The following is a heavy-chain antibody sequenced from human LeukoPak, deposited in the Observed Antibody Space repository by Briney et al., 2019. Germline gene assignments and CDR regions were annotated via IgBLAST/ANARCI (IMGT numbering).Heavy chain of an antibody. CDR1: GFTFSSCA. CDR2: VSGSGDSA. CDR3: AKEDLSVDRGTSDY. V-gene: IGHV3-23*01. Sequence: GGSLRLSCAASGFTFSSCAMSWVRQAPGKGLEWVSAVSGSGDSAYYADSVKGRFTIFRDNSKNTLYLQMNSLRVEDTAVYYCAKEDLSVDRGTSDYWGQGILVTVSS. D-gene: IGHD3-10*01. J-gene: IGHJ4*02.